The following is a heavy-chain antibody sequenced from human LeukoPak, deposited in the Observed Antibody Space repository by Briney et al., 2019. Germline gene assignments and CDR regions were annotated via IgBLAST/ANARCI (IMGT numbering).Heavy chain of an antibody. CDR1: GGSISSSSYY. CDR3: YTFGLGFEYLQH. Sequence: PSETLSLTCNVSGGSISSSSYYWGWIRQPPGKGLEWIGSIHYSGSTYYTPSLKSRGTISVDTSKNQFSLKLSSVTAADTAVYYCYTFGLGFEYLQHWGQGTPVTVSS. CDR2: IHYSGST. J-gene: IGHJ1*01. D-gene: IGHD3/OR15-3a*01. V-gene: IGHV4-39*01.